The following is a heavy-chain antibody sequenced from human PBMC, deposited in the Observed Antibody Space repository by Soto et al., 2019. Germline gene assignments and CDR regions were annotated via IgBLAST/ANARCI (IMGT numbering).Heavy chain of an antibody. CDR2: IYWDDDK. CDR3: ALQRWSNFDY. D-gene: IGHD1-1*01. J-gene: IGHJ4*02. V-gene: IGHV2-5*02. CDR1: GFSLTTSGVG. Sequence: QITLKESGPTLVRPTQTLTLTCTFSGFSLTTSGVGVGWIRQPPGKALEWLAVIYWDDDKRYRPSLKSRLTIDKDTSNNPVVLTVTNIDPVDTATYYCALQRWSNFDYWGQGTLVTVSS.